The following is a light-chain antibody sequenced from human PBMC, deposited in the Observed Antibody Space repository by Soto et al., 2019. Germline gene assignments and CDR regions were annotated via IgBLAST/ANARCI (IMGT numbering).Light chain of an antibody. CDR3: QQLRRNPST. Sequence: IQLTQSPSSLSASVGDRVTITCRASQDIAIYLAWYQQKPGEAPKLLIYAASTLYGGVPSRFSGSGSGTDFALTITSLQAEDFATYYCQQLRRNPSTFGGGTKVEIK. V-gene: IGKV1-9*01. J-gene: IGKJ4*01. CDR2: AAS. CDR1: QDIAIY.